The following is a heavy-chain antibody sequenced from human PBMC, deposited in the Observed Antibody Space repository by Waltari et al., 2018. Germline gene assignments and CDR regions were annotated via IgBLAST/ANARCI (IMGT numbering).Heavy chain of an antibody. V-gene: IGHV2-26*01. J-gene: IGHJ3*02. D-gene: IGHD1-26*01. CDR2: IFSNDEK. CDR1: GFSLSNARMG. CDR3: ARIYSGSYHDAFDI. Sequence: QVTLKESDPVLVKPTETLTLTCTVSGFSLSNARMGVSWILQPPGKALEWLAHIFSNDEKSYSTSLKSRLTISKDTSKSQVVLTMTNMDPVDTATYYCARIYSGSYHDAFDIWGQGTMVTVSS.